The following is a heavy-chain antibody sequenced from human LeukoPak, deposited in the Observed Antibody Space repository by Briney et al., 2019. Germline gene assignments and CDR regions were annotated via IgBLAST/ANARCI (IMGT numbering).Heavy chain of an antibody. CDR3: ATSGGTLGPTNYFAY. J-gene: IGHJ4*02. CDR2: INHSGST. D-gene: IGHD3-16*01. Sequence: SETLSLTCAVYGESFSGYYWSWIRQPPGKGLEWIGEINHSGSTNYNPSLKSRVTISVDTSKNQFSLKLSSVTAADAAVYYCATSGGTLGPTNYFAYWGQGTLVTVSS. V-gene: IGHV4-34*01. CDR1: GESFSGYY.